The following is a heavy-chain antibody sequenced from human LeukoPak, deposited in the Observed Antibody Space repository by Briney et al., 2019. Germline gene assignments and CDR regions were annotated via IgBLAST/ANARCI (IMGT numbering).Heavy chain of an antibody. V-gene: IGHV3-7*01. D-gene: IGHD3-3*01. J-gene: IGHJ4*02. Sequence: GGSLRLSCAASGFTFSSYWMTWVRQAPGKGLAWVANIKQDGSEKYYVDSVKGRFTISRDNAKNSLYLQMNSLRAEDTAVYYCAREGSGYYDFWSGYYTSYYFDYWGQGTLVTVSS. CDR2: IKQDGSEK. CDR3: AREGSGYYDFWSGYYTSYYFDY. CDR1: GFTFSSYW.